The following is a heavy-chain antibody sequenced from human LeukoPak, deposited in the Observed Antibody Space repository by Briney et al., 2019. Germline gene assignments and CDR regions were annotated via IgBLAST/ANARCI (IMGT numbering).Heavy chain of an antibody. V-gene: IGHV1-8*01. D-gene: IGHD3-3*01. CDR1: GYTFTSYV. Sequence: ASVKVSCKASGYTFTSYVINWVQQATGQGLEWMGWMNPNSGNTGYAQKFQGRVTMTRNTSISTAYMELGSLRSEDTAVYYCARGPWLEDNWFDPWGQGTLVNVSS. CDR2: MNPNSGNT. CDR3: ARGPWLEDNWFDP. J-gene: IGHJ5*02.